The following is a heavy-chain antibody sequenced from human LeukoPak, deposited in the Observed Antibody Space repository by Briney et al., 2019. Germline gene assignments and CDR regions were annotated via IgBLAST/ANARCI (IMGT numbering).Heavy chain of an antibody. V-gene: IGHV3-66*01. CDR3: AIEKTYYGSGNYFES. J-gene: IGHJ4*02. CDR2: IYPDADT. D-gene: IGHD3-10*01. CDR1: GFTVSTEY. Sequence: GGSLRLSCAASGFTVSTEYMTWVRQVPGKGLECISSIYPDADTRYAKSVRGRITTSRDSTKNTLYLQKTSLIPEDTAVYYWAIEKTYYGSGNYFESWGQGTLVTVSS.